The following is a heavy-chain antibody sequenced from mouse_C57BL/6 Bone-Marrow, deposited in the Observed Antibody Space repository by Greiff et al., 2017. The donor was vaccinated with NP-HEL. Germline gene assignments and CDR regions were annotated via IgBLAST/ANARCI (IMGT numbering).Heavy chain of an antibody. V-gene: IGHV2-9-1*01. CDR3: ARLDSSGYNFDY. CDR2: IWTGGGP. Sequence: VAPSQSLSITCTVSGFSLTSYAISWVRQPPGKGLEWLGVIWTGGGPNYNSALKSRLSISKDNSKSQVFLKMNSLQTDDTARYYCARLDSSGYNFDYWGQGTTLTVSS. CDR1: GFSLTSYA. J-gene: IGHJ2*01. D-gene: IGHD3-2*02.